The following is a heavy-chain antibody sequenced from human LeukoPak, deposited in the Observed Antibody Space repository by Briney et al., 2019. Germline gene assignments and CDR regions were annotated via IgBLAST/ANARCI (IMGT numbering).Heavy chain of an antibody. CDR1: GYTFTSYG. CDR3: AREADYDSSGYSDY. V-gene: IGHV1-8*01. D-gene: IGHD3-22*01. CDR2: MNPNSGNT. Sequence: ASVKVSCKASGYTFTSYGINWVRQATGQGLGRMGWMNPNSGNTGYAQKFQGRVTMTRNTSISTAYMELSSLRSEDTAVYYCAREADYDSSGYSDYWGQGTLVTVSS. J-gene: IGHJ4*02.